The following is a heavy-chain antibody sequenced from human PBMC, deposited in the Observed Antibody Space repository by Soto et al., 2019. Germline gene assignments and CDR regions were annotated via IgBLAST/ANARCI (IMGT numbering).Heavy chain of an antibody. J-gene: IGHJ4*02. CDR2: IYKSGST. V-gene: IGHV3-53*01. Sequence: EVQLVESGGGLIQPGGSLRLSCAVSGFTVTGNYITWVRQAPGKGLECVSVIYKSGSTYYPDSVKGRFTISRDSSRNTLYLQMNSLRADDTAVYYCARGGPAYFFDYWGQGTLFTVSS. D-gene: IGHD1-26*01. CDR3: ARGGPAYFFDY. CDR1: GFTVTGNY.